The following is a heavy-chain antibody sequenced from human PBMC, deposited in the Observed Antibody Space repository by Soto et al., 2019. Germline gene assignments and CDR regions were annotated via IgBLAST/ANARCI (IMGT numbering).Heavy chain of an antibody. D-gene: IGHD3-10*01. V-gene: IGHV3-21*04. CDR2: ITSSSAYI. Sequence: PGGSLRLSCAASGFIFRSYSMAWVRQAPGKGLEWLSYITSSSAYIYYADSVRGRFTISRDNAQNSLYLQMNSLRAEDTAVYFCAKNKMEGVDYFDYWGQGTLVTVSS. J-gene: IGHJ4*02. CDR1: GFIFRSYS. CDR3: AKNKMEGVDYFDY.